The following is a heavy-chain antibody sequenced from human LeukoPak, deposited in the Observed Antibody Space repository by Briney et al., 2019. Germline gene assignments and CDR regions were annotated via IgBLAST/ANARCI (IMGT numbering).Heavy chain of an antibody. CDR2: INPSGGST. V-gene: IGHV1-46*01. CDR3: ARERFTMVRGVMGWFDP. Sequence: ASVKVSCEASAYTFTSYDIHSVRQATGQGLEWIEIINPSGGSTSYAQKFQGRVTMTRDTSTSTVYMELSSLRSEDTTVYYCARERFTMVRGVMGWFDPWGQGTLVTVSS. CDR1: AYTFTSYD. J-gene: IGHJ5*02. D-gene: IGHD3-10*01.